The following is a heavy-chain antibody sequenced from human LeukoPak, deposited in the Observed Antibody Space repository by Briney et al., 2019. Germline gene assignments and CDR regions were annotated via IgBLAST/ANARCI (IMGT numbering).Heavy chain of an antibody. V-gene: IGHV3-30*18. J-gene: IGHJ6*04. Sequence: GGSLRLSCAASGFTFSSYGMHWVRQAPGKGLGWVAVISYDGSNKYYADSVKGRFTISRDNSKNTLYLQMNSLRAEDTAVYYCAKDPHSSGWYYYYGMDVWGKGTTVTVSS. CDR2: ISYDGSNK. CDR1: GFTFSSYG. D-gene: IGHD6-19*01. CDR3: AKDPHSSGWYYYYGMDV.